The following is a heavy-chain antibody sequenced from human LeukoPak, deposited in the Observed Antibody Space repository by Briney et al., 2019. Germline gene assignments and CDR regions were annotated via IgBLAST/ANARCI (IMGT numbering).Heavy chain of an antibody. CDR3: ARGGGAYCGSDCHRNFDY. J-gene: IGHJ4*02. Sequence: GGSLRLSCAASGFTFSTYDTHWVRQATGKGLEWVSGIGTAGDTYYPGSVKGRFTISRENAKNSLYLQMNSLRAGDTAVYYCARGGGAYCGSDCHRNFDYWGQGTLVTVSS. CDR2: IGTAGDT. D-gene: IGHD2-21*02. V-gene: IGHV3-13*01. CDR1: GFTFSTYD.